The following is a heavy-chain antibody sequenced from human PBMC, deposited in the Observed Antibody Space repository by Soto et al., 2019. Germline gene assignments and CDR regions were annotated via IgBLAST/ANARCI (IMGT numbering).Heavy chain of an antibody. Sequence: GASVKVSCKASGYTFTSYGISWVRQAPGQGPEWMGWISAYNGNTNYAQKLQGRVTMTTDTSTSTAYMELRSLRSDDTAVYYCARDRVVVVPAAIEHWGQGTLVTVSS. CDR1: GYTFTSYG. J-gene: IGHJ4*02. V-gene: IGHV1-18*01. CDR3: ARDRVVVVPAAIEH. CDR2: ISAYNGNT. D-gene: IGHD2-2*01.